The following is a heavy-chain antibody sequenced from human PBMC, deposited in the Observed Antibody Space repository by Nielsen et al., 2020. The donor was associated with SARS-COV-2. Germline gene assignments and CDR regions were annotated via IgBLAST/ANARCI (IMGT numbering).Heavy chain of an antibody. V-gene: IGHV3-23*01. CDR3: AKDGVVRGDALDL. CDR2: VSASGGST. D-gene: IGHD3-10*01. Sequence: GGSLILSCAASGFTFNIYAMAWVRRAPGRGLQWVTGVSASGGSTYYTDSVKGRFSISRDNSKNTLFLQMHSLRVEDTALYYCAKDGVVRGDALDLWGQGTMVTVSS. J-gene: IGHJ3*01. CDR1: GFTFNIYA.